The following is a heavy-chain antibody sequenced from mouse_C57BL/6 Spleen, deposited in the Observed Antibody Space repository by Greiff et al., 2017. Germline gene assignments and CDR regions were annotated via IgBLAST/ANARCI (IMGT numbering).Heavy chain of an antibody. CDR2: IWTGGGT. CDR3: ARNPLITTVVAPYAMDY. Sequence: QVQLKESGPGLVAPSQSLSITCTVSGFSLTSYAISWVRQPPGKGLEWLGVIWTGGGTNYNSALKSRLSISKDNSKSQVFLKMNSLQTDDTARYYCARNPLITTVVAPYAMDYWGQGTAVTVSS. D-gene: IGHD1-1*01. CDR1: GFSLTSYA. V-gene: IGHV2-9-1*01. J-gene: IGHJ4*01.